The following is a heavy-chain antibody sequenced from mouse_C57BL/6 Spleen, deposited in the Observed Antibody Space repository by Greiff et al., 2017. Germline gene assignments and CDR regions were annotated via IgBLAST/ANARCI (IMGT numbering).Heavy chain of an antibody. CDR2: IDPSDSYT. V-gene: IGHV1-59*01. Sequence: VQLQQPGAELVRPGTSVKLSCKASGYTFPSYWMHWVKQRPGQGLEWIGVIDPSDSYTNYNQKFKGKATLTVDTSSSTAYMQLSSLTSEDSAVYYCARTYYGSSSFDVWGTGTTVTVSS. CDR3: ARTYYGSSSFDV. J-gene: IGHJ1*03. D-gene: IGHD1-1*01. CDR1: GYTFPSYW.